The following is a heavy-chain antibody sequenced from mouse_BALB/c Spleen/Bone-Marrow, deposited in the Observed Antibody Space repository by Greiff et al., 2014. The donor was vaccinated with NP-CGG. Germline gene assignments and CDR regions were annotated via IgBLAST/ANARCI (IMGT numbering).Heavy chain of an antibody. CDR3: ARDTMDY. Sequence: LVESGPELVKPGASVRISCKASGYTFTSYYIHWVKQRPGQGLEWTGWIYPGNVNTKYNEKFKGKATLTADKSSSTAYMQLSSLTSEDSAVYFCARDTMDYWGQGTSVTVSS. V-gene: IGHV1S56*01. CDR2: IYPGNVNT. CDR1: GYTFTSYY. J-gene: IGHJ4*01.